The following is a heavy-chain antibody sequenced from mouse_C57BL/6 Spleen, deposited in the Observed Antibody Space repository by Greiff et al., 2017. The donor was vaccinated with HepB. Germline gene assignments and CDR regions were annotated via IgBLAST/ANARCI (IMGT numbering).Heavy chain of an antibody. Sequence: QVQLKESGPELVKPGASVKISCKASGYAFSSSWMNWVKQRPGKGLEWIGRIYPGDGDTNYNGKFKGKATLTADKSSRTAYMQLSSLTSEDSAVYFCAREGTVVATGDYWGQGTTLTVSS. CDR3: AREGTVVATGDY. CDR2: IYPGDGDT. V-gene: IGHV1-82*01. D-gene: IGHD1-1*01. J-gene: IGHJ2*01. CDR1: GYAFSSSW.